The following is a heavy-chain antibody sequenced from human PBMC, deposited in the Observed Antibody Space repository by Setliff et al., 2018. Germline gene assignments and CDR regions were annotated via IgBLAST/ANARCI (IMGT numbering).Heavy chain of an antibody. J-gene: IGHJ6*03. CDR1: GDSISGDY. CDR3: AKLVWLTTWYYMDV. Sequence: SETLSLTCTVSGDSISGDYWSWIRQPPGKGLEWIGFIHYSGSTNYNPSLKSRVTISLDTPKNRFSLRLSSVTAADTAVYYCAKLVWLTTWYYMDVWGKGTTVTVSS. CDR2: IHYSGST. V-gene: IGHV4-59*01. D-gene: IGHD5-18*01.